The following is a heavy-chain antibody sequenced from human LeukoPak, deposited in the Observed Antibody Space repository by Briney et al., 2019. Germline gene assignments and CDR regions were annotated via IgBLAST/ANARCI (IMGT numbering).Heavy chain of an antibody. CDR2: ISSGGTTM. Sequence: GGSLRLSCAASGFTFSNYHMSWIRQAPGKGLEWVSYISSGGTTMYYADSVKGRFTISRDNAKNSLYLQMNSLRAEDTAVYYCARWYYYGSGSLDYWGQGTLVTVSS. J-gene: IGHJ4*02. D-gene: IGHD3-10*01. CDR3: ARWYYYGSGSLDY. V-gene: IGHV3-11*01. CDR1: GFTFSNYH.